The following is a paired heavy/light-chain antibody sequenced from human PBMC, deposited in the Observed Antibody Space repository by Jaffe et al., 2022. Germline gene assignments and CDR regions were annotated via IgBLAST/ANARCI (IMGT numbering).Heavy chain of an antibody. CDR3: AREWVVVVPAALVGNYYYYYMDV. V-gene: IGHV1-2*02. J-gene: IGHJ6*03. CDR2: INPNSGGT. Sequence: QVQLVQSGAEVKKPGASVKVSCKASGYTFTGYYMHWVRQAPGQGLEWMGWINPNSGGTNYAQKFQGRVTMTRDTSISTAYMELSRLRSDDTAVYYCAREWVVVVPAALVGNYYYYYMDVWGKGTTVTVSS. CDR1: GYTFTGYY. D-gene: IGHD2-2*01.
Light chain of an antibody. Sequence: SSELTQDPAVSVALGQTVRITCQGDSLRSYYASWYQQKPGQAPVLVIYGKNNRPSGIPDRFSGSSSGNTASLTITGAQAEDEADYYCNSRDSSGNHHVVFGGGTKLTVL. CDR2: GKN. J-gene: IGLJ2*01. CDR1: SLRSYY. V-gene: IGLV3-19*01. CDR3: NSRDSSGNHHVV.